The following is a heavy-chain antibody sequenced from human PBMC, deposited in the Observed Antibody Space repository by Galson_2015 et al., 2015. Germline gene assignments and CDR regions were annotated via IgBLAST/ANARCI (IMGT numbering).Heavy chain of an antibody. CDR1: GFIFSTYG. V-gene: IGHV3-30*18. CDR2: ISYDGSDK. CDR3: AKDTSGCCGGTPDY. J-gene: IGHJ4*02. Sequence: SLRLSCAASGFIFSTYGMHWVRQAPGKGLEWVALISYDGSDKYFADSVKGRFTISRDNSKNTLSLQMNSPRAEDTAVYYCAKDTSGCCGGTPDYWGQGTLVTVSS. D-gene: IGHD6-19*01.